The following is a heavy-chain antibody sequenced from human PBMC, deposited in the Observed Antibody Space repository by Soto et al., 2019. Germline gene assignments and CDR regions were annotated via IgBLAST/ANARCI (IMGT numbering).Heavy chain of an antibody. Sequence: PSETLSLTCSFSGDSVTSHYLTWIRQSPEKGLEWIGYIHYSGFSHYNPSLKSRLTISVDTSKNQFSLKLSSVTAADTAVYYCASELYCSGGSCHGGGFDPWGQGTLVTVSS. V-gene: IGHV4-59*02. J-gene: IGHJ5*02. CDR3: ASELYCSGGSCHGGGFDP. D-gene: IGHD2-15*01. CDR2: IHYSGFS. CDR1: GDSVTSHY.